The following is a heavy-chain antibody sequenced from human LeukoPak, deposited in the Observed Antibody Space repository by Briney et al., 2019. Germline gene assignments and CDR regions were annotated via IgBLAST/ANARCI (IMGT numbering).Heavy chain of an antibody. CDR1: GGSISSYY. D-gene: IGHD4-23*01. V-gene: IGHV4-59*01. CDR3: ARSVVTLFDY. Sequence: SETLSLTCTVSGGSISSYYWSWIRQPPGKGLEWIGYIYYSGSTNYNPSLKSRVTISVDTSKNQFSLKLSSVTAADTAVYYCARSVVTLFDYWGQGTLVTVSS. CDR2: IYYSGST. J-gene: IGHJ4*02.